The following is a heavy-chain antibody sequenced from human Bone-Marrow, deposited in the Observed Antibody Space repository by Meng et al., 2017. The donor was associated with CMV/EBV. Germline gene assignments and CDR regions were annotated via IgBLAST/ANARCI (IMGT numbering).Heavy chain of an antibody. Sequence: ASVKVSCKASGYTFTAHYFHWVRQAPGQGLEWMGCINPHNGVTNYTHNFKGRFTLTRDTSTNTAYMELSRLRSDDAAVYYCARRDDPWGGYPHYYGMNVWGQGTTVTVSS. D-gene: IGHD3-3*01. J-gene: IGHJ6*02. CDR3: ARRDDPWGGYPHYYGMNV. CDR2: INPHNGVT. V-gene: IGHV1-2*02. CDR1: GYTFTAHY.